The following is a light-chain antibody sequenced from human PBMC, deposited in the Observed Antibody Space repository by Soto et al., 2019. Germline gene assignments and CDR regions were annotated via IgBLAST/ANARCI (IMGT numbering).Light chain of an antibody. CDR3: SSYTSSTIL. CDR1: SSDVGSYNY. V-gene: IGLV2-14*01. J-gene: IGLJ2*01. CDR2: DVS. Sequence: QSVLTQPASVSGSPGQSITISCTGTSSDVGSYNYVSWYQQHPGKVPKLMIYDVSNRPSGVSNRFSGSKSGNTASLTISGLQAEDEADYYCSSYTSSTILFGGGTKVTVL.